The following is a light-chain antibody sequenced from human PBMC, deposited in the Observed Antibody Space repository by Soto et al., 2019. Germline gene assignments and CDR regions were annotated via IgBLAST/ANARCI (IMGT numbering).Light chain of an antibody. J-gene: IGKJ1*01. V-gene: IGKV1-39*01. CDR3: QQRYNSPPWT. CDR1: QTISTS. Sequence: DIPMTQSPSSLSASVGDRVTISCRASQTISTSLDWYQQKPGTAPRLLIYRASSVKSGVPPRFSGSGSGRDFTLTISSLRPEDIATYFSQQRYNSPPWTFGQGTNVEVK. CDR2: RAS.